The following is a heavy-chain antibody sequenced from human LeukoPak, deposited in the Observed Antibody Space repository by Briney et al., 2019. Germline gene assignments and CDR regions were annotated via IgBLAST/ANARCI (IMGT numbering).Heavy chain of an antibody. Sequence: GGTLRLSCAASGFTFSSYEMNRVRQAPGKGLEWVSYISSSGSTIYYADSVKGRFTISRDNAKNSLYLQMNSLRAEDTAVYYCAELGITMIGGVWGKGTTVTISS. CDR2: ISSSGSTI. V-gene: IGHV3-48*03. CDR1: GFTFSSYE. CDR3: AELGITMIGGV. D-gene: IGHD3-10*02. J-gene: IGHJ6*04.